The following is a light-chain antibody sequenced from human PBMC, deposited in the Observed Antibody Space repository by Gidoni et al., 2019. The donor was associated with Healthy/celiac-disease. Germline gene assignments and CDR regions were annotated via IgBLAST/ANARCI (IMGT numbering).Light chain of an antibody. CDR1: SSNTGAGYD. J-gene: IGLJ3*02. Sequence: QSVLTQPPSVSGAPGQRVPISCTGSSSNTGAGYDVHWYQQLPGTAPKLLIYGNSNRPSGLPDRFSGSKSGTSASLAITGLQAEDEADYYCQSYDNSLSGSVWVFGGGTKLTVL. V-gene: IGLV1-40*01. CDR2: GNS. CDR3: QSYDNSLSGSVWV.